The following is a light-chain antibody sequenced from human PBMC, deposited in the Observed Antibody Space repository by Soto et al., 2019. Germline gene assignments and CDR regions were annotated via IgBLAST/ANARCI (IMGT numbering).Light chain of an antibody. Sequence: DIQMTQSPSSLTASVGDSVTITCQASQDITNYLNWYQHKPGKAPKLLIYDASNLEPGVPSRFSGRGSGRDFTFTIRSLQPEDTATYYCQQYEDIPPTFGQGTRLDIK. CDR3: QQYEDIPPT. J-gene: IGKJ5*01. CDR1: QDITNY. V-gene: IGKV1-33*01. CDR2: DAS.